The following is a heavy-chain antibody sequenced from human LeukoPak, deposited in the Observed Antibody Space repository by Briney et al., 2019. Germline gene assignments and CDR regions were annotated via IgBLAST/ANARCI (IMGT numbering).Heavy chain of an antibody. Sequence: PSETLSLTCTVSGGSLGDGDYHWAWVRQPPGKGLQWIASIYYAGTTYYNSSLKSRLTISVDTSKNQFSLKVTSVTAADTAAVYCARHSGLRAANYYSMDFWGQGTTVTVTS. V-gene: IGHV4-39*01. CDR1: GGSLGDGDYH. CDR3: ARHSGLRAANYYSMDF. J-gene: IGHJ6*02. CDR2: IYYAGTT. D-gene: IGHD3/OR15-3a*01.